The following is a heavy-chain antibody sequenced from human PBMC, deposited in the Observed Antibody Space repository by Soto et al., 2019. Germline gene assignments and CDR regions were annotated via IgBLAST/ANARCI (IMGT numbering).Heavy chain of an antibody. J-gene: IGHJ5*02. D-gene: IGHD1-1*01. CDR3: ARGKARDAYNPLGH. CDR2: IYAAGPT. CDR1: GFNFSDDY. Sequence: GQLVESGGDLVKPGGSLRLSCAASGFNFSDDYMNWIRQAPGKGLEWVSVIYAAGPTYYADSVKGRFTLSRDNSKNTLYFQMTNLRAEDTAVYFCARGKARDAYNPLGHWGQGTLVSVSS. V-gene: IGHV3-66*01.